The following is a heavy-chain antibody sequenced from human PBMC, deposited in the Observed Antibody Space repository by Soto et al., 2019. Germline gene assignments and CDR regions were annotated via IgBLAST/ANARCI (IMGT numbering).Heavy chain of an antibody. J-gene: IGHJ6*02. CDR2: IIPILGIA. CDR3: ASPRVTHEPNTYYGMDV. CDR1: GGTFSSYT. D-gene: IGHD5-18*01. V-gene: IGHV1-69*02. Sequence: QVQLVQSGAEVKKPGSSVKVSCKASGGTFSSYTISWVRQAPGQGLEWMGRIIPILGIANYARKFQGRVTFTAHKSTSTAYMELGSLRSEDTAVYYSASPRVTHEPNTYYGMDVWGQGTTVTVSS.